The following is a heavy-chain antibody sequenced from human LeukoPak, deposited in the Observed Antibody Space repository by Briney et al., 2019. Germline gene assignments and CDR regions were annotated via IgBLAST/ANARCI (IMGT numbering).Heavy chain of an antibody. D-gene: IGHD3-22*01. CDR3: ATGVFNYYDSSGYYYTIDY. J-gene: IGHJ4*02. CDR1: GFTFSNAW. Sequence: GGSLRLSCAASGFTFSNAWMNWVRQAPGKGLEWVGRIKSKTDGGATDYAAPVKGRFTISRDDSKNTLYLQMNSLKTEDTAVYYCATGVFNYYDSSGYYYTIDYWGQGTLVTVSS. CDR2: IKSKTDGGAT. V-gene: IGHV3-15*07.